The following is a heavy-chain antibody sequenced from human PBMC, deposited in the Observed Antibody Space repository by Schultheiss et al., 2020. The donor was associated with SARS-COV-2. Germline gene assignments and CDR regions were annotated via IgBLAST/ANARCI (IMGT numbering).Heavy chain of an antibody. CDR1: GGSFSGYY. V-gene: IGHV4-34*01. CDR3: ARADPTIHYYYMDV. CDR2: IYHSGST. Sequence: SETLSLTCAVYGGSFSGYYWSWIRQPPGKGLEWIGSIYHSGSTNYNPSLKSRVTISVDTSKNQFSLKLSSVTAADTAVYYCARADPTIHYYYMDVWGKGTTVTVSS. D-gene: IGHD5-12*01. J-gene: IGHJ6*03.